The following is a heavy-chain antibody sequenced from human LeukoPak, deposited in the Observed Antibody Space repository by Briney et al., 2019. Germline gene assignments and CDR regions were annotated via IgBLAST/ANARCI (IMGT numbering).Heavy chain of an antibody. J-gene: IGHJ4*02. CDR1: GFTFSSYW. CDR3: ARHSGSYSAFDY. D-gene: IGHD1-26*01. V-gene: IGHV3-74*01. Sequence: GGSLRLSCAASGFTFSSYWMHWVRQAPGKGLVWVSRINSDGSSTSYADSVKGRFTISRDNAKNTLYLQMNSLRAEDTAVYYCARHSGSYSAFDYWGQGTLVTVSS. CDR2: INSDGSST.